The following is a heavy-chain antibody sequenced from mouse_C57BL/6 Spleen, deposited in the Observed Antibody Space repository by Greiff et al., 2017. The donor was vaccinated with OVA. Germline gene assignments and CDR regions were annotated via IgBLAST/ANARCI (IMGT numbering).Heavy chain of an antibody. J-gene: IGHJ2*01. CDR3: ARDSSGYSY. Sequence: QVQLQQPGAELVMPGASVKLSCKASGYTFTSYWMHWVKQRPGQGLEWIGEIDPSDSYTNYNQKFKGKSTLTVDKSSSTAYMQLSSLTSEDSAVYYCARDSSGYSYWGQGTTLTVSS. CDR2: IDPSDSYT. CDR1: GYTFTSYW. V-gene: IGHV1-69*01. D-gene: IGHD3-2*02.